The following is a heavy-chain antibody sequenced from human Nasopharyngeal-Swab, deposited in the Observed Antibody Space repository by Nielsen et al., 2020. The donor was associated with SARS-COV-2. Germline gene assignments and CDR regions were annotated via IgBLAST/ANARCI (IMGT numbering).Heavy chain of an antibody. V-gene: IGHV3-7*01. CDR3: ARHYDFWSGYYNSHFYGMDV. CDR2: IKHDGSAK. Sequence: GGSLRLSCAASGFTFSSYWMTWVRQAPGKGLEWVANIKHDGSAKYYADSVKGRFTISRDNAESSLHLQMNSLRAEDTAVYYCARHYDFWSGYYNSHFYGMDVWGQGTTVTVSS. D-gene: IGHD3-3*01. J-gene: IGHJ6*02. CDR1: GFTFSSYW.